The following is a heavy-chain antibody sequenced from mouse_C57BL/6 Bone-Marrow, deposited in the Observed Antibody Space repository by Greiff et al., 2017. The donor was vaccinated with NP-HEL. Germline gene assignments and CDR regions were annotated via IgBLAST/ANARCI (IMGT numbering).Heavy chain of an antibody. CDR1: GYAFSSSW. CDR3: ASTGTEYFDY. D-gene: IGHD4-1*01. V-gene: IGHV1-82*01. Sequence: VQLQQSGPELVKPGASVKISCKASGYAFSSSWMNWVKQRPGKGLEWIGRIYPGDGDTNYNGKFKGKATLTADKSSSTAYMQLSSLTSEDSAVYFCASTGTEYFDYWGQGTTLTVSS. J-gene: IGHJ2*01. CDR2: IYPGDGDT.